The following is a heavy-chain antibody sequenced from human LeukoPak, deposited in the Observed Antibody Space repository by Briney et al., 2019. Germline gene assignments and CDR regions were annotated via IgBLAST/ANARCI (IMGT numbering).Heavy chain of an antibody. V-gene: IGHV3-11*04. CDR2: ISYSSNNI. CDR3: ARRKGADFYYHGMDV. Sequence: GGSLRLSCVASGFTFSDFYMTWIRQAPGKGLEWVSHISYSSNNIQYADSVKGRFTISRDNAKRSLYLQMNSLRAEDTAVYYCARRKGADFYYHGMDVWGRGTTVTVSS. J-gene: IGHJ6*02. D-gene: IGHD1-26*01. CDR1: GFTFSDFY.